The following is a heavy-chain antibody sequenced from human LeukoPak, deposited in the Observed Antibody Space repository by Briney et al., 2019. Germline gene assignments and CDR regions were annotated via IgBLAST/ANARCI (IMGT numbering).Heavy chain of an antibody. J-gene: IGHJ6*02. Sequence: GGSLRLSCATSGFIFSTYALSWVRQAPGKGLEWVSYISSSGSTIYYADSVKGRFTISRDNAKNSLYLQMDSLRAEDTAVYYCARDIVDTAMVFYYYYGMDVWGQGTTVTVSS. D-gene: IGHD5-18*01. CDR2: ISSSGSTI. CDR1: GFIFSTYA. V-gene: IGHV3-48*03. CDR3: ARDIVDTAMVFYYYYGMDV.